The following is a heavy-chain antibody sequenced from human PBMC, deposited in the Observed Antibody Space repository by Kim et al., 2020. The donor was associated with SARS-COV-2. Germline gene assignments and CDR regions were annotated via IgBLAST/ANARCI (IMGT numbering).Heavy chain of an antibody. Sequence: YPDSVKGRFAISRDNSKNTLYLQMDSLRSEDTAVYYCARDPNWNVYGMDVWGQGTTVTVS. J-gene: IGHJ6*02. CDR3: ARDPNWNVYGMDV. D-gene: IGHD1-1*01. V-gene: IGHV3-33*01.